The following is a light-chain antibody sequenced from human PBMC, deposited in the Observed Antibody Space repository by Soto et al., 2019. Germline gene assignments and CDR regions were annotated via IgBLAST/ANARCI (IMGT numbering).Light chain of an antibody. J-gene: IGKJ4*01. Sequence: EKVMTQSPATLSVSPGERATLSCRASQSVKSRLAWYQQKPGQAPRLLIYDAFTRATGIPARFSGSASGTEFTLTISSLQSDYFAVYYCQQYDDWPLPLCGGPKLDIK. CDR3: QQYDDWPLP. CDR2: DAF. V-gene: IGKV3-15*01. CDR1: QSVKSR.